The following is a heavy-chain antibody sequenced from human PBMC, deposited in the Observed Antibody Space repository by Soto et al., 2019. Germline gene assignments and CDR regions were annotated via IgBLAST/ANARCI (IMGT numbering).Heavy chain of an antibody. Sequence: QEQLVESGGGVVQPGRSLRLSCAASGFIFANYGMHWVRQAPGKGLEWVALITYEGSNKYYADAVKGRFTISRDNAKNMVSLQMDSLRAEDTAVYYCANARGANNWANYYGLDVWGQGPTVTVSS. D-gene: IGHD1-1*01. V-gene: IGHV3-30*18. CDR3: ANARGANNWANYYGLDV. CDR2: ITYEGSNK. J-gene: IGHJ6*02. CDR1: GFIFANYG.